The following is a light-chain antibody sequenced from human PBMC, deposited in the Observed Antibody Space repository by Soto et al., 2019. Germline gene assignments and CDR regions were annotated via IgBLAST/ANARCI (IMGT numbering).Light chain of an antibody. V-gene: IGKV1D-12*01. J-gene: IGKJ3*01. CDR3: QHAYSFPHT. Sequence: DIQMTQSPSSVSASVGDRATITCRASQGISSWLAWYQQKPGKDPKLLIYAASILQSGVPRRFSGSGSGTDSTLTISSLQPDDFANYYCQHAYSFPHTFGPRTKVVIK. CDR1: QGISSW. CDR2: AAS.